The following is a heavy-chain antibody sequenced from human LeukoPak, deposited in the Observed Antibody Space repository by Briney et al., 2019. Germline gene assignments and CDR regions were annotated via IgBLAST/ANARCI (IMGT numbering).Heavy chain of an antibody. Sequence: ASVKVSCKASGGTFSSYAISWVRQAPGPGLEWMGRIIPILGIANYAQKFQGRVTITADKSTSTAYMELSSLRSEDTAVYYCASLDVSYYYGSGRLASYWGQGTLVTVSS. D-gene: IGHD3-10*01. V-gene: IGHV1-69*04. CDR3: ASLDVSYYYGSGRLASY. CDR1: GGTFSSYA. J-gene: IGHJ4*02. CDR2: IIPILGIA.